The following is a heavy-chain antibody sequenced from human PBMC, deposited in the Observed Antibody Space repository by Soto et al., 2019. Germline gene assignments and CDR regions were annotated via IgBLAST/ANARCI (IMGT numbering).Heavy chain of an antibody. D-gene: IGHD3-22*01. J-gene: IGHJ5*02. V-gene: IGHV4-39*01. CDR2: MYSGGNT. CDR1: GGSFSSSTYY. Sequence: QLQLQESGPGLVKPSETLSLTCTVSGGSFSSSTYYWGWIRQPPGKWLEWIGSMYSGGNTYYNPSLKSRVTVSVDTSKNHFSLKLTSVTAADTAMYYCARQPYDSTGYYYGAWGQGTLVTVSS. CDR3: ARQPYDSTGYYYGA.